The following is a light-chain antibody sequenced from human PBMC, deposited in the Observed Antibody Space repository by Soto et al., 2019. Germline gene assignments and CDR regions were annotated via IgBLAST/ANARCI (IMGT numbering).Light chain of an antibody. CDR1: QTISSW. Sequence: DIQMTQSPSTLSGSVGDRVTITCRASQTISSWLAWYQQKPWKAPKLLIYKASTLKSGIPSRFSGSGTGTEFTITISSLQPDDFTSYYCHHYKSYSEAYGKGTKVDIK. V-gene: IGKV1-5*03. CDR3: HHYKSYSEA. CDR2: KAS. J-gene: IGKJ1*01.